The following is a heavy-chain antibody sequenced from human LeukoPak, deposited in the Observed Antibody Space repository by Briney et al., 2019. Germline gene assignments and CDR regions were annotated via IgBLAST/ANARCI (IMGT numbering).Heavy chain of an antibody. D-gene: IGHD3-10*01. J-gene: IGHJ4*02. V-gene: IGHV1-18*01. CDR1: GYTFTSYG. CDR3: ARLVTTMVRGGWNDY. Sequence: ASVKVSCKASGYTFTSYGISWVRQAPGQGLEWMGWISAYNGNTNYAQKLQGRVTMTTDTSTSTAYMELRSLRFDDTAVYYCARLVTTMVRGGWNDYWGQGTLVTVSS. CDR2: ISAYNGNT.